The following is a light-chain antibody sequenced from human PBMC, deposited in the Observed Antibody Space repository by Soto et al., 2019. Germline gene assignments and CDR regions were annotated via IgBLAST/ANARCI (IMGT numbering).Light chain of an antibody. Sequence: DIQITQTPSSLSASVGDRDTITCRASQDISNYLVWFQQTPGKAPKAMIYAASSLQSGVPSEFSGSGSGTDSTLTISTLQHEDFATYYCQKYKSYPLTFEGGTRVEIK. CDR1: QDISNY. CDR2: AAS. V-gene: IGKV1-16*02. CDR3: QKYKSYPLT. J-gene: IGKJ4*01.